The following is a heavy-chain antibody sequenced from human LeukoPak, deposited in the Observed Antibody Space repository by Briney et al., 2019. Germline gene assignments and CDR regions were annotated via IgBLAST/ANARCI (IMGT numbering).Heavy chain of an antibody. V-gene: IGHV3-21*01. Sequence: GGSLRLSCAASGFTFSSYSMNWVRQAPGKGLEWVSSISSSSSYIYYADSVKGRLTISRDNAKNSLYLQMNSLRAEDTAVYYCARDPSGSFNFDYWGQGTLVTVSS. CDR1: GFTFSSYS. CDR2: ISSSSSYI. J-gene: IGHJ4*02. CDR3: ARDPSGSFNFDY. D-gene: IGHD1-26*01.